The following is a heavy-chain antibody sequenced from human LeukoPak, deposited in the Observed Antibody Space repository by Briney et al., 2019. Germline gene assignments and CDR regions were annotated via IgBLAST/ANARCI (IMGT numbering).Heavy chain of an antibody. CDR3: ARRYRAVEGAGGWFDP. J-gene: IGHJ5*02. CDR1: GGFISRSDYY. V-gene: IGHV4-39*01. Sequence: ASETLSLTCTVSGGFISRSDYYWGWIRQPPGNGLEWIGSVYYSGTTYYNPSLKSRLTISVDTSKNQFSLTLNSVTAADTAVYYCARRYRAVEGAGGWFDPWGQGTLVTVSS. CDR2: VYYSGTT. D-gene: IGHD5-12*01.